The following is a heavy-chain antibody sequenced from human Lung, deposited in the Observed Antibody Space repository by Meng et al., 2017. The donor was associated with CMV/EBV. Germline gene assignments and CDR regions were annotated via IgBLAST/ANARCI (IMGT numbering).Heavy chain of an antibody. V-gene: IGHV1-18*04. CDR3: ARGTTGRSYSDH. CDR1: VYTVAGSG. Sequence: VDRVRDRVWARTPGAPVQVLCTSSVYTVAGSGVPWVRQTPGQGLGSMAWLGTNNYDTSHAQTFPSRVTVTADRPTATAYMESRSLRSDDTAAYYCARGTTGRSYSDHWGPGTLVTVSS. CDR2: LGTNNYDT. D-gene: IGHD3-10*01. J-gene: IGHJ4*02.